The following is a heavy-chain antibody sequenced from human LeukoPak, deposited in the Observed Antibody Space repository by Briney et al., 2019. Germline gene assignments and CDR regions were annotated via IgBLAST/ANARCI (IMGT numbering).Heavy chain of an antibody. CDR3: ARDVEYCSSTSCYGVKRFDY. CDR1: GYTFTSYD. D-gene: IGHD2-2*01. J-gene: IGHJ4*02. Sequence: ASVKVSCKASGYTFTSYDINWVRQATGQGLEWMGWMNPNSGNTGYAQKFQGRVTMTRNTSISTAYMELSSLRSDDTAVYYCARDVEYCSSTSCYGVKRFDYWGQGTLVTVSS. CDR2: MNPNSGNT. V-gene: IGHV1-8*01.